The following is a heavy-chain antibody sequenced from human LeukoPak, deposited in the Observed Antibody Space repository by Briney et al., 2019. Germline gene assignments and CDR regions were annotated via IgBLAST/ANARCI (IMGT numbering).Heavy chain of an antibody. V-gene: IGHV1-2*02. J-gene: IGHJ5*02. Sequence: ASVKVSCKASGYTFTGYYMRWVRQAPGQGLEWMGWINPNSGRTNYAQKFQGRVTITRDTSISTAYMELSRLRSDDTAVYYCARGRDSCSGDVQLLLDAWRQGTVVSVSS. D-gene: IGHD2-15*01. CDR1: GYTFTGYY. CDR3: ARGRDSCSGDVQLLLDA. CDR2: INPNSGRT.